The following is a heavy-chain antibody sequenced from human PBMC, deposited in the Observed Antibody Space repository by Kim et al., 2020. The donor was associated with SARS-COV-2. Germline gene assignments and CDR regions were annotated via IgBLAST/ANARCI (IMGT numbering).Heavy chain of an antibody. D-gene: IGHD6-19*01. CDR1: GYTFTSYA. CDR2: INTNTGNP. CDR3: ARDLHHPTQWLVPSEEYVYYFDY. Sequence: ASVKVSCKASGYTFTSYAMNWVRQAPGQGLEWMGWINTNTGNPTYAQGFTGRFVFSLDTSVSTAYLQISSLKAEDTAVYYCARDLHHPTQWLVPSEEYVYYFDYWGQGTLVTVSS. V-gene: IGHV7-4-1*02. J-gene: IGHJ4*02.